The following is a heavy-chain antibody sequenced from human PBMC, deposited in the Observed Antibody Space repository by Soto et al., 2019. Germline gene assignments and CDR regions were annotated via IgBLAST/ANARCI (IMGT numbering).Heavy chain of an antibody. J-gene: IGHJ5*02. CDR1: GFTFSSYA. Sequence: GGSLRLSCAASGFTFSSYAMSWVRQAPGKGLEWVSAISGSGGSTYYADSVKGRFPIPRDNSKNTLYLKMNSLRAEDTAVYYCAKDRGPGYYGSGSYYKNPWFDPWGQGTLVTVSS. CDR2: ISGSGGST. CDR3: AKDRGPGYYGSGSYYKNPWFDP. V-gene: IGHV3-23*01. D-gene: IGHD3-10*01.